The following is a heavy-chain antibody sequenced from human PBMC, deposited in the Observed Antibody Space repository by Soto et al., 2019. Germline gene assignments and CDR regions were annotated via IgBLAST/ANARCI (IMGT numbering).Heavy chain of an antibody. CDR1: GFTFSSYA. CDR3: ARGPYYYDSSGYYNNDPSTTPGNLQHDN. Sequence: GGSLRLSCAASGFTFSSYAMHWVRQAPGKGLEWVAVISYDGSNKYYADSVKGRFTISRDNSKNTLYLQMNSLRAEDTAVYYCARGPYYYDSSGYYNNDPSTTPGNLQHDNWGQGTLVTVSS. J-gene: IGHJ4*02. D-gene: IGHD3-22*01. CDR2: ISYDGSNK. V-gene: IGHV3-30-3*01.